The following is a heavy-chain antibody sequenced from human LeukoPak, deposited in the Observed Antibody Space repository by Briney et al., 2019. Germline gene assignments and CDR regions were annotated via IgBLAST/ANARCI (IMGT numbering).Heavy chain of an antibody. J-gene: IGHJ4*02. CDR1: GFTLSTYG. V-gene: IGHV3-30*18. CDR2: ISYDGTNK. D-gene: IGHD6-19*01. CDR3: AKDRIGVAAPKAYFDS. Sequence: GRSLRLSCAASGFTLSTYGVHWVRQAPGKGLEWVAVISYDGTNKDYADSVKGRFTISRDNSKNTLYLQMNSLRAEDTAVYYCAKDRIGVAAPKAYFDSWGQGTLVTVSS.